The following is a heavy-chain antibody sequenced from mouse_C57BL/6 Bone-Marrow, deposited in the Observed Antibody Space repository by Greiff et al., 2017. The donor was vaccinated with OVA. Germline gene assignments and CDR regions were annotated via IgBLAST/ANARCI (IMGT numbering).Heavy chain of an antibody. CDR2: IWSGGST. CDR1: GFSLTSYG. J-gene: IGHJ1*03. V-gene: IGHV2-2*01. CDR3: ASKFITTVVDEYFDV. Sequence: QVQLKESGPGLVQPSQSLSITCTVSGFSLTSYGVHWVRQSPGKGLEWLGVIWSGGSTDYNAAFISRLSISKDNSKSQVFFKMNSLQADDTAIYYCASKFITTVVDEYFDVWGTGTTVTVSS. D-gene: IGHD1-1*01.